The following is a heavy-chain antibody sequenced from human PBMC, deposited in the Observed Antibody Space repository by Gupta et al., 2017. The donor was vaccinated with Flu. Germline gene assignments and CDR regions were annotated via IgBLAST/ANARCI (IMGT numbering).Heavy chain of an antibody. CDR3: ARVGDYENTYYYYGMDV. CDR1: GGSISSYY. D-gene: IGHD4-17*01. CDR2: IYTSGST. V-gene: IGHV4-4*07. J-gene: IGHJ6*02. Sequence: QVQLQESGPGLVKPSETLSLTCTVSGGSISSYYWSWIRQPAGKGLEWIGRIYTSGSTNYNPSLKSRVTMSVDTSKNQFSLKLSSVTAADTAVYYCARVGDYENTYYYYGMDVWGQGTTVTVSS.